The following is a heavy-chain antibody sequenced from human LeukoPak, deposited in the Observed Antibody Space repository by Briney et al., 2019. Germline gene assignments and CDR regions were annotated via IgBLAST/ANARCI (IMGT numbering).Heavy chain of an antibody. CDR3: ARSSSFAD. V-gene: IGHV3-7*03. J-gene: IGHJ4*02. Sequence: PGGSLRLSCAASGFMFSSNWMSWVRQAPGKGLEWVANIKQDGSEKYYADSVKGRFTISRDNAKNSMHLQMNSLRVEDTAVYYCARSSSFADWGQGTLVTVSS. CDR1: GFMFSSNW. D-gene: IGHD2-2*01. CDR2: IKQDGSEK.